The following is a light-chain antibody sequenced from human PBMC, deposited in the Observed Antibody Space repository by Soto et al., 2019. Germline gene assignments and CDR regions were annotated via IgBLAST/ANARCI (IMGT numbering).Light chain of an antibody. V-gene: IGLV2-14*01. Sequence: SALTQPASVSGSPGQSITISCTGTSSDVGGYNYVSWYQQHPGKAPKLMIYDVSNRPSGVSNRFSGSKSGNMASLTISGLQAEDEADYYCSSYTSSSTPYVFGTGTKVTVL. CDR3: SSYTSSSTPYV. CDR2: DVS. CDR1: SSDVGGYNY. J-gene: IGLJ1*01.